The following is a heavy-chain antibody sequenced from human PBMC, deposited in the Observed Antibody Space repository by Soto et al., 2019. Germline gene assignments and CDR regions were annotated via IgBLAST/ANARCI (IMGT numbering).Heavy chain of an antibody. J-gene: IGHJ4*02. CDR2: INHSGST. CDR1: GGSFSGYY. D-gene: IGHD3-22*01. CDR3: ARVTYYYDSSGYYPDY. Sequence: PSETLCLTCAVYGGSFSGYYWSWIRQPPGKGLEWIGEINHSGSTNYNPSLKSRVTISVDTSKNQFSLKLSSVTAADTAAFYCARVTYYYDSSGYYPDYWGQGTLVTVSS. V-gene: IGHV4-34*01.